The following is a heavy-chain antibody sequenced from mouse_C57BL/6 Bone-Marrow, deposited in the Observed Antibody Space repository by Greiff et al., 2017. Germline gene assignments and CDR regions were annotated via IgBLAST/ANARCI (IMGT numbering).Heavy chain of an antibody. CDR2: ISSGGSYT. D-gene: IGHD2-3*01. Sequence: DVKLVESGGALVKPGGSLKLSCAASGFSFSSSGMSWVRQTPDKRLVWVATISSGGSYTYYPDSVMGRFTISRYNAKNTLYLQMSSLKSEDTALYYCAIRFYDCYYNYFDYWGRGTTLTVSS. CDR3: AIRFYDCYYNYFDY. CDR1: GFSFSSSG. J-gene: IGHJ2*01. V-gene: IGHV5-6*02.